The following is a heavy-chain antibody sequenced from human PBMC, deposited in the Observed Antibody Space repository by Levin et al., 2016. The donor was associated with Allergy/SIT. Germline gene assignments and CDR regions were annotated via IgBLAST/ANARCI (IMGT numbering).Heavy chain of an antibody. CDR2: IDPSDSYT. CDR3: ARLSGSSWYYGRGRGESYFDY. J-gene: IGHJ4*02. V-gene: IGHV5-10-1*01. D-gene: IGHD6-13*01. Sequence: VRQMPGKGLEWMGRIDPSDSYTNYSPSFQGHVTISADKSISTAYLQWSSLKASDTAMYYCARLSGSSWYYGRGRGESYFDYWGQGTLVTVSS.